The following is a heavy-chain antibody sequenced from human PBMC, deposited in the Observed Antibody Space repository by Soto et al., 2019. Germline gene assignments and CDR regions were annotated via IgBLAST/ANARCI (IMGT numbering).Heavy chain of an antibody. CDR1: GGTFSSYA. CDR3: AREGLETTVTYYYYYYGMDV. J-gene: IGHJ6*02. V-gene: IGHV1-69*13. Sequence: GASVKVSCKASGGTFSSYAISWVRQAPGQGLEWMGGIIPIFGTANYAQKFQGRVTITADESTSTAYMELSSLRPEDTAVYYCAREGLETTVTYYYYYYGMDVWGQGTTVTVSS. D-gene: IGHD4-17*01. CDR2: IIPIFGTA.